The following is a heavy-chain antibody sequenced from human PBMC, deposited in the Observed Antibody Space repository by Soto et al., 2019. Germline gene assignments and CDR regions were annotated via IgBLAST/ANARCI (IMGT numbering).Heavy chain of an antibody. Sequence: QVQLVESGGGVVQPGRSLRLSCAASGFTFSSYGMHWVRQAPGKGLEWVAVIWYDGSNKYYADSVKGRFTISRDNSKNTLYRKMNGLRAEDTAVFSCARDTAGRGSDSWGKGTLVTVSS. D-gene: IGHD3-10*01. CDR2: IWYDGSNK. J-gene: IGHJ4*02. CDR3: ARDTAGRGSDS. V-gene: IGHV3-33*01. CDR1: GFTFSSYG.